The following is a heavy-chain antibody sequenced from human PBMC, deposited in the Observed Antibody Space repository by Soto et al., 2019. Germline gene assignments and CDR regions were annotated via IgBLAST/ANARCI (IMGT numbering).Heavy chain of an antibody. Sequence: GGSLRLSCAASGFPFTTYSMTWVRQAPGKGLEWVATITQDGSAEYYVDSVKGRFTISRDNSKNSLYLQMNTLRAEDRAVYYCARVAAAGRGTDYWGQGTPVTVSS. J-gene: IGHJ4*02. CDR1: GFPFTTYS. CDR2: ITQDGSAE. CDR3: ARVAAAGRGTDY. V-gene: IGHV3-7*04. D-gene: IGHD6-13*01.